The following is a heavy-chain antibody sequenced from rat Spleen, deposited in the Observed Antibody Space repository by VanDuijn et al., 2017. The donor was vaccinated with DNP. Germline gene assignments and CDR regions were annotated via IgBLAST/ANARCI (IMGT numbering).Heavy chain of an antibody. J-gene: IGHJ1*01. D-gene: IGHD3-1*01. CDR2: ISYDGSGT. CDR3: ARGSTSIYWYFDF. Sequence: EVQLVESGGGLVQPGRSLKLSCAASGFSFSDYNMAWVRQAPKKGLEWIATISYDGSGTYYRDSVKGRFTISRDYATSSLYLQMNSLKSEDTATYYCARGSTSIYWYFDFWGPGTMVTVSS. V-gene: IGHV5-7*01. CDR1: GFSFSDYN.